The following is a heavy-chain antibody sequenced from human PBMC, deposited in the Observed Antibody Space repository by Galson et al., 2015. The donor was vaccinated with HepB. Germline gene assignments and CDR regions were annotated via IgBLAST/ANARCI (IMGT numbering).Heavy chain of an antibody. CDR2: IYSGGST. J-gene: IGHJ4*02. D-gene: IGHD6-19*01. Sequence: SLRLSCAASGFTVSSNYMSWVRQAPGKGLEWVSVIYSGGSTYYADSVKGRFTISRDNSKNTLYLQMNSLRAEDTAVYYCARALSGYGIAVAGPPGYYFDYWGQGTLVTVSS. V-gene: IGHV3-53*01. CDR1: GFTVSSNY. CDR3: ARALSGYGIAVAGPPGYYFDY.